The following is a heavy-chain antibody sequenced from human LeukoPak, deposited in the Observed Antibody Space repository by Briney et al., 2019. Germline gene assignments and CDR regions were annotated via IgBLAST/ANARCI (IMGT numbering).Heavy chain of an antibody. J-gene: IGHJ4*02. V-gene: IGHV1-3*03. CDR1: GYTFTYYA. Sequence: ASVKVSCKASGYTFTYYAMHWVRQAPGQRLEWMGWINTSNGNKKYSQNFQGRVTITRDTSASTGYMELSSLRSEDMAVYYCARPAGRLGSSVLPPDYWGQGTLVTVSS. D-gene: IGHD6-13*01. CDR3: ARPAGRLGSSVLPPDY. CDR2: INTSNGNK.